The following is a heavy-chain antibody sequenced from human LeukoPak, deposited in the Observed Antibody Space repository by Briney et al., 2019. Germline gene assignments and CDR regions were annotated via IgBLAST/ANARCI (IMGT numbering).Heavy chain of an antibody. Sequence: PGESLRLPCAASGFTFSNYWMHWVRQAPGKGLVWVSRISPDGTNTIYADSVTGRFTMSRDNAKSTLYLHMNTLRDEDTAVYYCARLRVSETYYYDYWGQGILVTVSS. CDR3: ARLRVSETYYYDY. CDR2: ISPDGTNT. J-gene: IGHJ4*02. D-gene: IGHD3-22*01. CDR1: GFTFSNYW. V-gene: IGHV3-74*01.